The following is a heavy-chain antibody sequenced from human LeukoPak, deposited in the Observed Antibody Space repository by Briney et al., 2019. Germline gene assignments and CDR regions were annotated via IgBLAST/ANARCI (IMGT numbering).Heavy chain of an antibody. V-gene: IGHV4-59*12. CDR1: GGSISSYY. Sequence: SETLSLTCTVSGGSISSYYWSWIRQPPGKGLEWIGYIYYSGSTNYNPSLKSRVTISVDTSKNQFSLKLSSVTAADTAVYYCARDHGDPNWFDPWGQGTLVTVSS. CDR3: ARDHGDPNWFDP. D-gene: IGHD3-10*01. CDR2: IYYSGST. J-gene: IGHJ5*02.